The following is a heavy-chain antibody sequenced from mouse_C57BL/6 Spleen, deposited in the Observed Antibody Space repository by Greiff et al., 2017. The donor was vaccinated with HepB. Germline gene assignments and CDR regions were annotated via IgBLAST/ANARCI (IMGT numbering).Heavy chain of an antibody. J-gene: IGHJ2*01. V-gene: IGHV1-42*01. Sequence: VQLQQSGPELVKPGASVKISCKASGYSFTGYYMNWVKQSPEKSLEWIGEINPSTGGTTYNQKFKAKATLTVDKSSSTAYMQLKSLTSEDSAVYYCASLHGVLLYFDYWGQGTTLTVSS. CDR3: ASLHGVLLYFDY. D-gene: IGHD2-10*01. CDR1: GYSFTGYY. CDR2: INPSTGGT.